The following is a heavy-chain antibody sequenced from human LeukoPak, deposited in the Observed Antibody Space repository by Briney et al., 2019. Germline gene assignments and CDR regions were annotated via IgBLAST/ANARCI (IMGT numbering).Heavy chain of an antibody. D-gene: IGHD6-19*01. CDR2: IRGAEGGT. CDR3: AKAFSSGWSPFDY. CDR1: GFTINTFT. J-gene: IGHJ4*02. Sequence: PGGSLRLSCAASGFTINTFTMNWVRQAPGKGLEWVSTIRGAEGGTYYADSVKSRFTISRDNFENTLYLQMNYLREEDTALYYCAKAFSSGWSPFDYWGQGALVTVSS. V-gene: IGHV3-23*01.